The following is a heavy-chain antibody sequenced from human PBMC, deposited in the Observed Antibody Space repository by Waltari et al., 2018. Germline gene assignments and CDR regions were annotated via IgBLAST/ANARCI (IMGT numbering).Heavy chain of an antibody. V-gene: IGHV4-34*01. CDR1: GGSFRGYY. CDR2: INRGVVT. Sequence: QVQLQQWGAGLLQPSETLSPTCAVYGGSFRGYYWGWVRQSPGKGLEWLGAINRGVVTHRDPSLRSLVGLSVGPTESQFSLKVNSVTAADTAVYYCVRLEDCTGPGGNCYSGDPFALDVWGQGTTVTVSS. CDR3: VRLEDCTGPGGNCYSGDPFALDV. J-gene: IGHJ6*02. D-gene: IGHD2-15*01.